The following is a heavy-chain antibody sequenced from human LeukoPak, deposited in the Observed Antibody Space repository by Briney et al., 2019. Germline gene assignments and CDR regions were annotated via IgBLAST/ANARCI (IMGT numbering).Heavy chain of an antibody. CDR1: GFTFRASY. V-gene: IGHV3-74*01. CDR3: VRGSDWYYFDF. Sequence: GGSLRLSCAASGFTFRASYMHWVRQVPGQGLVWVSRTNTDGSTIVYANSVKGRFTMSRDNAKNTLYLQMNSLRAEDTAIYYCVRGSDWYYFDFWGQGILVTVSS. CDR2: TNTDGSTI. D-gene: IGHD6-19*01. J-gene: IGHJ4*02.